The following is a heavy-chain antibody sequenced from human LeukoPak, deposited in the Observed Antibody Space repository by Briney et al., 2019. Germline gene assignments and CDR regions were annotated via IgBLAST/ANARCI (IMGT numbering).Heavy chain of an antibody. CDR2: IYSVGST. J-gene: IGHJ4*02. Sequence: PGGSLRLSCAASGFTVSSNYMSWVRQAPGKGLEWISVIYSVGSTYYADSVKGRFTISRDNSKNTLYLQTNSLRAEDTAVYYCARGETAAGIFDYWGQGTLVTVSS. D-gene: IGHD6-13*01. CDR3: ARGETAAGIFDY. V-gene: IGHV3-66*01. CDR1: GFTVSSNY.